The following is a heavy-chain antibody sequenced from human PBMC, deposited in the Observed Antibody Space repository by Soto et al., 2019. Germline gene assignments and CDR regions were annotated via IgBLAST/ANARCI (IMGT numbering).Heavy chain of an antibody. CDR3: ARMTSGDIVVVVAAYYFDY. J-gene: IGHJ4*02. CDR2: IKQDGSEK. D-gene: IGHD2-15*01. CDR1: GFTFSSYW. Sequence: EVQLVESGGGLVQPGGSLRLSCAASGFTFSSYWMSWVRQAPGKGLGWVANIKQDGSEKYYVDSVKGRFTISRDNAKNSLYLQMNSLRAEDTAVYYCARMTSGDIVVVVAAYYFDYWGQGTLVTVSS. V-gene: IGHV3-7*01.